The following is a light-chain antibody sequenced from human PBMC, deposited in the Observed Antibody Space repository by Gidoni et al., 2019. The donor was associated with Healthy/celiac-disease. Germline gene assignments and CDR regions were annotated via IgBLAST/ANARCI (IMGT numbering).Light chain of an antibody. CDR3: AAWDDSLNGVV. V-gene: IGLV1-44*01. J-gene: IGLJ2*01. CDR1: SSNIGSNT. CDR2: SNN. Sequence: QSVLTQPSSASGTPGQRVTISCSGSSSNIGSNTVNWSQQLPGTAPKLLIYSNNQRPSGVPDRFSGSKSGTSASLAIGGLQSEDEADYYCAAWDDSLNGVVFGGGTKLTVL.